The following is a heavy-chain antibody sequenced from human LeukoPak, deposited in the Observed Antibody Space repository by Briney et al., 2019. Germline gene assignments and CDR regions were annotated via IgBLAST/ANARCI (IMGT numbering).Heavy chain of an antibody. CDR2: INAGNGNT. Sequence: ASVKVSCKASGYTFTSYAMHWVRQAPGQRLEWMGWINAGNGNTKYSQKFQGRVTITRDTSASTAYMELRSLRSDDTAVYYCARDRGYDILTGYYNWFDPWGQGTLVTVSS. J-gene: IGHJ5*02. CDR3: ARDRGYDILTGYYNWFDP. V-gene: IGHV1-3*01. D-gene: IGHD3-9*01. CDR1: GYTFTSYA.